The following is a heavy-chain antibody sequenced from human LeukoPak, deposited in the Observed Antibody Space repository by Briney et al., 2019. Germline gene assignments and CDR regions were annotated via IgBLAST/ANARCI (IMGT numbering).Heavy chain of an antibody. CDR3: ARSGGWNRLFDY. CDR2: ISYSGRT. V-gene: IGHV4-39*07. CDR1: GGSISSSRYF. J-gene: IGHJ4*02. Sequence: PSETLSLTCTVSGGSISSSRYFWGWIRQPPGKGLEWIGSISYSGRTYYKPSLKSRVTISVDTSKNQFSLKLSSVTAADTAVYYCARSGGWNRLFDYWGQGTLVTVSS. D-gene: IGHD1-1*01.